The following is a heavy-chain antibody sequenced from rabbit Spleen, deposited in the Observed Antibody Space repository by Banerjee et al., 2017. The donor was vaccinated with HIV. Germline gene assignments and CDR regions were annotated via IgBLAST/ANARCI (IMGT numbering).Heavy chain of an antibody. D-gene: IGHD7-1*01. J-gene: IGHJ4*01. CDR3: ARTAGYPGIYYFNL. CDR1: GFSFSSNW. CDR2: IDTVDGDT. V-gene: IGHV1S45*01. Sequence: LEESGGGLVKPGGTLTLTCTVSGFSFSSNWICWVRQAPGKGLEWIACIDTVDGDTDYATWPKGRFTISKTSSTTVTLQMTSLTAADTATYFCARTAGYPGIYYFNLWGPGTLVTVS.